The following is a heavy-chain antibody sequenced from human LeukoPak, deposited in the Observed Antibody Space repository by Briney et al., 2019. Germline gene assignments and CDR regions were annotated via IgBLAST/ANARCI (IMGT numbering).Heavy chain of an antibody. V-gene: IGHV1-18*01. J-gene: IGHJ5*02. Sequence: ASVKVSCKASGYTFTSYGISWVRQAPGQGLEWMGWISAYNGNTNYAQKLQGRVTMTTDTSTSTAYMELRSLRSDDTAVYYCARDTTGTTRYNWFDPWGQGTLVTVSS. D-gene: IGHD1-1*01. CDR1: GYTFTSYG. CDR2: ISAYNGNT. CDR3: ARDTTGTTRYNWFDP.